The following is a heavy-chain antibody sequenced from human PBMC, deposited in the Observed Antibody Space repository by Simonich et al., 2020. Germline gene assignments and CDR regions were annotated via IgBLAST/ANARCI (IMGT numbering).Heavy chain of an antibody. V-gene: IGHV4-39*01. J-gene: IGHJ3*02. Sequence: QLQLQESGPGLVKPSETLSLTCTVSGGSISSSSYYGGWIRQPPGKGLGWIGSIYYSGGTYYNPSLKGRVTISVDTSKNQVSLKLSSVTAADTAVYYCARHAGFAFDIWGQGTMVTVSS. D-gene: IGHD6-13*01. CDR1: GGSISSSSYY. CDR2: IYYSGGT. CDR3: ARHAGFAFDI.